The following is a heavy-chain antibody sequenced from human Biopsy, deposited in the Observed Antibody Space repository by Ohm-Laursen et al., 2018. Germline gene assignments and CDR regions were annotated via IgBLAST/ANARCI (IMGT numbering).Heavy chain of an antibody. J-gene: IGHJ4*02. Sequence: SLRLSCAASGFTFSDYYMNWFRWAPGKGLEWIAYIHKDSTTEYYADSVRGRFSISRDNAQNSLYLQMNSLRVEDTAVYYCARGPSGVATIGRGQGTLVTVSS. CDR2: IHKDSTTE. CDR1: GFTFSDYY. V-gene: IGHV3-11*04. CDR3: ARGPSGVATIG. D-gene: IGHD5-24*01.